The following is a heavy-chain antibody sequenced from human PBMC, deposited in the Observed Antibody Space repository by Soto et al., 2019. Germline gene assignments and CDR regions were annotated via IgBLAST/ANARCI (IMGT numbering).Heavy chain of an antibody. V-gene: IGHV3-73*01. CDR1: GFIFSGSA. CDR2: ILSKAGNYAT. CDR3: IRGGSPYYYDY. J-gene: IGHJ4*02. Sequence: EVQLVESGGGLVQPGGSLKLSCAASGFIFSGSAVHWVRQASGKGLEWVGRILSKAGNYATAYPASMKGRFTIPRDDSENTAFLQMNSLKTVDTAVYYCIRGGSPYYYDYWGQGTLVAVSS.